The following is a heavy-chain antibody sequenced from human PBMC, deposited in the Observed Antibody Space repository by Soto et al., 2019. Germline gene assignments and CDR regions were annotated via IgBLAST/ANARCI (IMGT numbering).Heavy chain of an antibody. V-gene: IGHV1-3*01. Sequence: QVQLVQSGAEVKKPGASVKVSCKASGYTFTSYAMHWVRQAPGQRLEWMGWINAGNGNTKYSQKFQGRVTITRDTSASTAYTELSSLRSEDKAVYYCASWVSSIAARANDYWGQGTMVTVSS. CDR1: GYTFTSYA. D-gene: IGHD6-6*01. J-gene: IGHJ4*02. CDR3: ASWVSSIAARANDY. CDR2: INAGNGNT.